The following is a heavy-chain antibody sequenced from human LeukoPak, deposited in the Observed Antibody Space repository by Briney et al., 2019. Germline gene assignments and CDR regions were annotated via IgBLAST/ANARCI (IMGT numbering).Heavy chain of an antibody. J-gene: IGHJ6*03. D-gene: IGHD2-2*01. CDR3: ARLHCSSTSCYDYYYYYMDV. CDR2: VFYGVST. CDR1: GASDSSHY. V-gene: IGHV4-59*08. Sequence: SETLSLTCTVSGASDSSHYWSWLRQPPGEGLEWIGFVFYGVSTFYNPSLRSRVTISVDTSKTQASLKLSSVTAADTGVYYCARLHCSSTSCYDYYYYYMDVWGKGTTVIVSS.